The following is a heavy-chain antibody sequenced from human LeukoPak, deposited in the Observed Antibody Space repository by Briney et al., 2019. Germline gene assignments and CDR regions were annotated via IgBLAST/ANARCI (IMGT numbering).Heavy chain of an antibody. CDR1: GFIFSNYV. CDR3: AKDGVDCSSTSCYNWGNWFDP. D-gene: IGHD2-2*02. Sequence: GGSLRLSCAASGFIFSNYVMHWVRQAPGKGLEWVAFIQYDGTNKYYADSVKGRFTISRDNSKNTLYLQMNSLRSEDTAVYYCAKDGVDCSSTSCYNWGNWFDPWGQGTLVAVSS. V-gene: IGHV3-30*02. CDR2: IQYDGTNK. J-gene: IGHJ5*02.